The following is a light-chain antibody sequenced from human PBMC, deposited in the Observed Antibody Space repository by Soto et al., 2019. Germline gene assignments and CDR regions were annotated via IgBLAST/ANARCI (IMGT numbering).Light chain of an antibody. CDR1: QSISSY. J-gene: IGKJ1*01. V-gene: IGKV1-39*01. CDR2: AAA. CDR3: QQSYSTLQT. Sequence: DIQMTQSPSSLSASVGDRVTITCQASQSISSYLNWSQQKPGKAPKLLIYAAASLQSGGPSRFSGSGSGTDFTLTISSLQPEDFATYYCQQSYSTLQTFGQGTKVDIK.